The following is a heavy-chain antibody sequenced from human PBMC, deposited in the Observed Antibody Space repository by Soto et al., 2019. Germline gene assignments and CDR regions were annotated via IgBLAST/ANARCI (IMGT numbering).Heavy chain of an antibody. CDR1: GFTFSSYG. Sequence: GGSLRLSCAASGFTFSSYGMHWVRQAPGKGLEWVAVISYDGSNKYYADSVKGRFTISRDNSKNTLYLQMDSLRAEDTAVYYCANFQGIAAAGTQDYWGQGTLVTVSS. D-gene: IGHD6-13*01. CDR2: ISYDGSNK. V-gene: IGHV3-30*18. J-gene: IGHJ4*02. CDR3: ANFQGIAAAGTQDY.